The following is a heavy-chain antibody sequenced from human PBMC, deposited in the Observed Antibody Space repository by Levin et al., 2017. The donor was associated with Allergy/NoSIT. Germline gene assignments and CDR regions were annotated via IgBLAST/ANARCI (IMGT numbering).Heavy chain of an antibody. J-gene: IGHJ5*02. V-gene: IGHV3-53*01. Sequence: PGGSLRLSCAASGFTVSSNYMSWVRQAPGKGLEWVSVIYSGGSTYYADSVKGRFTISRDNSKNTLYLQMNSLRAEDTAVYYCARVGRPYSSSWPTFLPWGQGTLVTVSS. D-gene: IGHD6-13*01. CDR2: IYSGGST. CDR1: GFTVSSNY. CDR3: ARVGRPYSSSWPTFLP.